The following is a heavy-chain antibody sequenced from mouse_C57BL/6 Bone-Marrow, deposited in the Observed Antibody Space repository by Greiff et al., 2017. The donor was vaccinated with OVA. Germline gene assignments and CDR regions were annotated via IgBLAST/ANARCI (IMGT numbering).Heavy chain of an antibody. CDR2: IAPANGNT. Sequence: VQLQQSVAELVRPGASVKLSCTASGFNIKNTYLPWVTQRPEQGLELIGRIAPANGNTKYAPKFQGKATIPAETSANTAYLQLSSLTSEDTAIYYCARGTTMVEGCAYWGQGTLVTVSA. J-gene: IGHJ3*01. V-gene: IGHV14-3*01. D-gene: IGHD2-1*01. CDR1: GFNIKNTY. CDR3: ARGTTMVEGCAY.